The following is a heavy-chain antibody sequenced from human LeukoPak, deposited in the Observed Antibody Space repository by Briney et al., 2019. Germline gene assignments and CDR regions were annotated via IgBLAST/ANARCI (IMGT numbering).Heavy chain of an antibody. D-gene: IGHD2-2*01. Sequence: PGGSLRLSCAASGFTLSNYDMNWVRQAPGKGLEWVSSISTSSRYIYYKDSVRGRFTISRDDAKNSLYLEMNSLRAEDTAVYYCARADCSSSTWYLRHSWFDPWGQGTLVTVSS. CDR3: ARADCSSSTWYLRHSWFDP. CDR1: GFTLSNYD. V-gene: IGHV3-21*01. CDR2: ISTSSRYI. J-gene: IGHJ5*02.